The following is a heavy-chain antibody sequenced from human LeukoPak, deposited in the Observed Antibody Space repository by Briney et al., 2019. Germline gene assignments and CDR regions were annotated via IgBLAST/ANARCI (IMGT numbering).Heavy chain of an antibody. V-gene: IGHV3-11*04. CDR1: GFIFSDYY. Sequence: PGGSLRLSCAASGFIFSDYYMSWIRQAPGKGLEWVSYISGSGTTIYYVDSVKGRFTISRDNAKNSLYLQMNSLRAEDTAVYYCARDSSSWYGHDGYWGQGTLVTVSS. CDR3: ARDSSSWYGHDGY. CDR2: ISGSGTTI. J-gene: IGHJ4*02. D-gene: IGHD6-13*01.